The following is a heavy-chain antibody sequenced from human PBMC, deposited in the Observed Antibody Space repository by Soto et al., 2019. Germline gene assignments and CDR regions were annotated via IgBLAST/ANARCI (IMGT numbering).Heavy chain of an antibody. V-gene: IGHV3-30*18. CDR2: ISYGGSNK. CDR3: SKERRHLSFGWGMGV. Sequence: SFGMHRVRKNKNKGLGWVAVISYGGSNKCCEASVKGRFTITRDNSKNTLYLQMNSLRAEDTAVYYFSKERRHLSFGWGMGVCGQGTTGTVPS. CDR1: SFG. J-gene: IGHJ6*02. D-gene: IGHD6-19*01.